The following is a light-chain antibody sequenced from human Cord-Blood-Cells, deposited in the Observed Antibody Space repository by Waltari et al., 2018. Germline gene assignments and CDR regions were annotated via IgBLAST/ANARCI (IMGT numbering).Light chain of an antibody. J-gene: IGLJ2*01. CDR3: QVWDSSSDHVV. Sequence: SYVLPQPPSVSVAPAKTARTTWWGNNIGSKRQPCYQQKPGHAPVLVIYYDSDRPSGIPERFSGSNSGNTATLTISRVEAGDEADYYCQVWDSSSDHVVFGGGTKLTVL. V-gene: IGLV3-21*04. CDR1: NIGSKR. CDR2: YDS.